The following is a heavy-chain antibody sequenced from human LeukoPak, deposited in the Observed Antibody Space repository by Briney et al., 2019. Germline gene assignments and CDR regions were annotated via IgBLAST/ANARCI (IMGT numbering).Heavy chain of an antibody. V-gene: IGHV3-74*01. CDR2: ICPDGTGI. Sequence: PGGSLRLSCAASGLIFSFYCMHWVRQAPGKGPMWVSRICPDGTGISYADSVKARFTTSRDNAKNTVYLQMNSLREEDTAVYYCVRDFRSADYWGQGTLVTVSS. J-gene: IGHJ4*02. CDR1: GLIFSFYC. CDR3: VRDFRSADY.